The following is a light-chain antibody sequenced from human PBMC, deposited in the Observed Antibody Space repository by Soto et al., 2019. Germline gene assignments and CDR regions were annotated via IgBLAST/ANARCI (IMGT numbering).Light chain of an antibody. CDR2: DVT. Sequence: QSVLTQPASVSGSPGQSITISCTGTSSDVGAYNFVSWYQQHPGKAPKFIIYDVTNRPSGVSNRFSGSKSDNTASLTISGLQAEDEADYYCSSYTSSSTVTFGGGTQLTVL. CDR1: SSDVGAYNF. CDR3: SSYTSSSTVT. J-gene: IGLJ2*01. V-gene: IGLV2-14*01.